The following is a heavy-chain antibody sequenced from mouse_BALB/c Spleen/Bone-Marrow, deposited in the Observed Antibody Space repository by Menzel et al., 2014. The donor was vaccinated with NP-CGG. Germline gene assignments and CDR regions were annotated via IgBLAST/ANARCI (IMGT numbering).Heavy chain of an antibody. Sequence: VQLPQSGAELAKPGASVKMSCKASGYTFTNYWMHWVKQRPGQGLEWIGYINPSTGYTEYNQKFKDKATLTADKSSSTAYMQLSSLTSEDSAVYYCARIYYYGRDYWGQGTPLTVSS. D-gene: IGHD1-1*01. J-gene: IGHJ2*01. CDR2: INPSTGYT. V-gene: IGHV1-7*01. CDR1: GYTFTNYW. CDR3: ARIYYYGRDY.